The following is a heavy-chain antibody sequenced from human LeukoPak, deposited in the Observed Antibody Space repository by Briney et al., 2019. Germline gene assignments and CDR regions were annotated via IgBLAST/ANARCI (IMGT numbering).Heavy chain of an antibody. Sequence: GRSLRLSCAVSGVTFSSYAMHWVSHPPRKGLGWEAVISYEGSNKYYADSVKGRFTISTDNSKNTLYLQMNSLRAEDTAVYYCARAPYYYDSSGLQYFDYWGQGTLVTVSS. CDR1: GVTFSSYA. V-gene: IGHV3-30*04. D-gene: IGHD3-22*01. J-gene: IGHJ4*02. CDR3: ARAPYYYDSSGLQYFDY. CDR2: ISYEGSNK.